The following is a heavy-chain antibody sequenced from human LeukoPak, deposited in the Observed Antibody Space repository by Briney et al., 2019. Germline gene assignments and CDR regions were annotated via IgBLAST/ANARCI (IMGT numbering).Heavy chain of an antibody. CDR2: IYYGGST. D-gene: IGHD6-19*01. CDR1: GGSINSYY. V-gene: IGHV4-59*01. CDR3: ARGPRGSGWYGDY. J-gene: IGHJ4*02. Sequence: PSETLSLTCSVSGGSINSYYWSWIRQPPGKGLEWIGYIYYGGSTNYNPSLKSRVTISVDTSKTQFSLKLSSVTAADTAVYYCARGPRGSGWYGDYWGQGTLVTVSS.